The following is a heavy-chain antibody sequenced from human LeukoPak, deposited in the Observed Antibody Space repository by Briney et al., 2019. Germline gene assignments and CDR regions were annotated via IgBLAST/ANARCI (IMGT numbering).Heavy chain of an antibody. J-gene: IGHJ4*02. V-gene: IGHV3-23*01. CDR3: AKDLYSSGWYLNYFDY. Sequence: PGGSLRLSCAASGFTFSSYAMSWVRQAPGKGLEWVSAISGSGGSTYYADYVKGRFTISRDNSKNTLYLQMNILRAEDTAVYYCAKDLYSSGWYLNYFDYWGQGTLVTVSS. CDR1: GFTFSSYA. D-gene: IGHD6-19*01. CDR2: ISGSGGST.